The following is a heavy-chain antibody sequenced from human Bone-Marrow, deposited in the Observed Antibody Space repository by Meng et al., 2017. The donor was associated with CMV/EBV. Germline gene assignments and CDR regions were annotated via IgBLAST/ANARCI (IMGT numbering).Heavy chain of an antibody. CDR3: ARALGYCSSTSCYPAWLADY. J-gene: IGHJ4*02. CDR1: GFTFSSYD. CDR2: IGTAGDT. Sequence: GESLKISCAASGFTFSSYDMHWVRQATGKGLEWVSAIGTAGDTYYPGSVKGRFTISRENAKNSLYLQMNSLRAEDTAVYYRARALGYCSSTSCYPAWLADYWGQGTLVTVSS. V-gene: IGHV3-13*01. D-gene: IGHD2-2*01.